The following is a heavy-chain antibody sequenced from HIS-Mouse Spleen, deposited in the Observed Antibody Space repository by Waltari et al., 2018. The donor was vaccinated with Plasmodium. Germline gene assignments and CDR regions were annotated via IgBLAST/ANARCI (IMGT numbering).Heavy chain of an antibody. CDR2: IGPDNGNT. CDR3: ARGSAGDAFDI. CDR1: GYTFTSYG. D-gene: IGHD6-19*01. J-gene: IGHJ3*02. V-gene: IGHV1-18*01. Sequence: QVQLVQSGAEVKKPGVSVKVSCKASGYTFTSYGSSWVRQAPGQGLEGMGWIGPDNGNTNFAQKLQGRVTMTTDTSTSTAYMELRSLRSDDTAVYYCARGSAGDAFDIWGQGTMVTVSS.